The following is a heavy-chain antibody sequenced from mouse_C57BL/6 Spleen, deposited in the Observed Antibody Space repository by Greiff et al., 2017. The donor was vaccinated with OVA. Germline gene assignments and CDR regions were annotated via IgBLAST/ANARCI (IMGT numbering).Heavy chain of an antibody. V-gene: IGHV5-16*01. CDR2: INYDGSST. D-gene: IGHD2-3*01. CDR1: GFTFSDYY. Sequence: EVQLMESEGGLVQPGSSMKLSCTASGFTFSDYYMAWVRQVPEKGLEWVANINYDGSSTYYLDSLKSRFIISRDNAKNILYLQMSSLKSEDTATYYCARDDGYYGYFDVWGTGTTVTVSS. CDR3: ARDDGYYGYFDV. J-gene: IGHJ1*03.